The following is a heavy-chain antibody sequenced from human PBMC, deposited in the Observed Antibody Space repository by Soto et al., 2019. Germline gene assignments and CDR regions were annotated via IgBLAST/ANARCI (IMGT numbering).Heavy chain of an antibody. D-gene: IGHD2-21*01. CDR1: GGSISSFY. CDR3: ARRAVVAVTGSLDNWLDP. CDR2: IYFRGTT. V-gene: IGHV4-59*01. J-gene: IGHJ5*02. Sequence: PSETLSLTCTVAGGSISSFYWSWIRQPPGKGLEWIGYIYFRGTTNYNPSLKSRVTMSADTSKNQFSLKVNSVTAADTAVYYCARRAVVAVTGSLDNWLDPWGQGILVTVSS.